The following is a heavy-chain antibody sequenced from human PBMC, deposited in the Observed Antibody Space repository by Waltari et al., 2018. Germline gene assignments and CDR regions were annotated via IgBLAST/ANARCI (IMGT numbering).Heavy chain of an antibody. CDR1: GGSISSYY. D-gene: IGHD5-12*01. J-gene: IGHJ6*03. V-gene: IGHV4-59*08. Sequence: QVQLQESGPGLVKPSETLSLTCTVSGGSISSYYWSWIRQPPGKGLEWIGYIYYSGSTNYNPARKSRVTISVDTSKNQFSLKLSSVTAADTAVYYCARQLAGYGYYYYMDVWGKGTTVTISS. CDR2: IYYSGST. CDR3: ARQLAGYGYYYYMDV.